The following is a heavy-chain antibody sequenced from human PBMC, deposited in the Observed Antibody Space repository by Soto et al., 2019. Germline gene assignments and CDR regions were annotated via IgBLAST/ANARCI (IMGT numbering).Heavy chain of an antibody. CDR1: GFTFSSYW. Sequence: EVQLVESGGGLVQPGGSLRLSCATSGFTFSSYWMSWVRQAPGKGLEWVANIKQAGSEKYYLDSVKGRFTISRDNAKNSLYLQMHSLRAEDTAVYYCATVAAADDALDIWGQGTMVTVSS. J-gene: IGHJ3*02. V-gene: IGHV3-7*03. D-gene: IGHD6-13*01. CDR2: IKQAGSEK. CDR3: ATVAAADDALDI.